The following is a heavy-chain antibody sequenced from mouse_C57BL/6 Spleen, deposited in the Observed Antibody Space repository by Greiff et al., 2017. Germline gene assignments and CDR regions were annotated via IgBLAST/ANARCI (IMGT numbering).Heavy chain of an antibody. D-gene: IGHD3-2*02. V-gene: IGHV8-12*01. Sequence: QVTLKVCGPGILQSSQTLSLTCSFSGFSLSTSGMGVSWIRQPSGKGLEWLAHIYWDDDKRYNPSLKSRLTISKDTSRNQVFLKITSVDTADTATYYCARVGGTAQVSFDYWGQGTTLTVSS. J-gene: IGHJ2*01. CDR2: IYWDDDK. CDR3: ARVGGTAQVSFDY. CDR1: GFSLSTSGMG.